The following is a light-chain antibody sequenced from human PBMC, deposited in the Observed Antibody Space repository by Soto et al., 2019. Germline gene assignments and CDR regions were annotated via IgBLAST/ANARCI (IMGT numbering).Light chain of an antibody. CDR3: SLYAGTNSVV. CDR1: SSDIGAYKF. J-gene: IGLJ2*01. CDR2: EVS. Sequence: QSALTQPPSASGSPGQSVAISCTGTSSDIGAYKFVSWYQQHPGKAPKLIIYEVSRRPSGVPDRFSGSKSGNTASLTASGLLAEDEADYYCSLYAGTNSVVFGGGTKLTVL. V-gene: IGLV2-8*01.